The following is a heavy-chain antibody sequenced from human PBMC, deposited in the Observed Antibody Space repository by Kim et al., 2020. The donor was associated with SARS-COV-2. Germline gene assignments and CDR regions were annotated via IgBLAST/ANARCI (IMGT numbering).Heavy chain of an antibody. J-gene: IGHJ4*02. V-gene: IGHV4-34*01. Sequence: SETLSLTCAVYGGSFSGYYWSWIRQPPGKGLEWIGEINHSGSTNYNPSLKSRVTISVDTSKNQSSLKLSSVTAADTAVYYCARTLDGDAPDYWGQGTLVTVSS. CDR2: INHSGST. D-gene: IGHD4-17*01. CDR1: GGSFSGYY. CDR3: ARTLDGDAPDY.